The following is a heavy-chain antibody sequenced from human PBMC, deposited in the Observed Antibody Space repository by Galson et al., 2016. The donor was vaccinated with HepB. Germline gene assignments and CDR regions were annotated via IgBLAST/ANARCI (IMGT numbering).Heavy chain of an antibody. CDR1: GYTFTGYD. V-gene: IGHV1-8*01. CDR3: AGVRMIPVGGYYYYYGLDV. D-gene: IGHD6-19*01. J-gene: IGHJ6*02. Sequence: SVKVSCKASGYTFTGYDISWVRQATGQGLEWMGWMNPHGTNTDYAQEFQGRVTMTSDTSISTAYMELSSLRSEDTAVYFCAGVRMIPVGGYYYYYGLDVWGQGTTVTVSS. CDR2: MNPHGTNT.